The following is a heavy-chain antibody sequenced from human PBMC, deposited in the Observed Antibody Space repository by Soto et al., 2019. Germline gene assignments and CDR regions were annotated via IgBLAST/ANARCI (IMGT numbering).Heavy chain of an antibody. Sequence: GGSLILSCAASGFTFSSYSMSWVRQAPGKGLEWVSAISGSGGSTYYADSVKGRFTISRDNSKNTLYLQMNSLRAEDTAVYYCAKLVTFGGVIAIYMDVWGKGTTVTVSS. CDR1: GFTFSSYS. D-gene: IGHD3-16*02. V-gene: IGHV3-23*01. J-gene: IGHJ6*03. CDR2: ISGSGGST. CDR3: AKLVTFGGVIAIYMDV.